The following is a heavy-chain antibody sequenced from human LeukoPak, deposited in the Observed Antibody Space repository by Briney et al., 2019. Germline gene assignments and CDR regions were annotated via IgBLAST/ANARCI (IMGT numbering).Heavy chain of an antibody. CDR3: AKDALGRWFGENYFDY. D-gene: IGHD3-10*01. Sequence: PSETLSLTCAVYGGSFSGYYWSWIRQPPGKGLEWIGEINHSGSTNYNPSLKSRVTISVDTSKNQFSLKLSSVTAADTAVYYCAKDALGRWFGENYFDYWGQGALVTVSS. V-gene: IGHV4-34*01. CDR2: INHSGST. CDR1: GGSFSGYY. J-gene: IGHJ4*02.